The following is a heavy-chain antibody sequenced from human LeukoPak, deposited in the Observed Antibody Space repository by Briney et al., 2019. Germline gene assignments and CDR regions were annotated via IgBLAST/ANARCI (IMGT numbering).Heavy chain of an antibody. CDR3: ARGDSLGVVAEFDY. CDR1: GYTFTGYY. Sequence: GASVKVSCKASGYTFTGYYMYWVRQAPGQGLEWMGWINPNSGGTNYAQKFQGRVTMTRDTSISTAYMELSRLRSDDTAVYYCARGDSLGVVAEFDYWGQGTLVTVSS. D-gene: IGHD2-15*01. CDR2: INPNSGGT. J-gene: IGHJ4*02. V-gene: IGHV1-2*02.